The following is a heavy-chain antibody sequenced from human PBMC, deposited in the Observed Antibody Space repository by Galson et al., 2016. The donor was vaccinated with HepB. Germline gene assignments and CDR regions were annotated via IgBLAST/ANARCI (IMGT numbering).Heavy chain of an antibody. D-gene: IGHD2-21*01. V-gene: IGHV3-48*04. CDR2: ISGRGATK. J-gene: IGHJ4*02. CDR3: ARELRAHCGGDYPADC. CDR1: GFIFSSYS. Sequence: SLRLSCAVSGFIFSSYSMNWVRQAPGKGLDWVSYISGRGATKDYADYVKGRFTISRDNAKNSLYLEMNNLRAEDTAVYYCARELRAHCGGDYPADCWGQGTLVTVSS.